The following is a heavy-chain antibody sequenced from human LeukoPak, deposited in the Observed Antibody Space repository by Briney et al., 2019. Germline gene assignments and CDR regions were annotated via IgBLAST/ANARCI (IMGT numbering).Heavy chain of an antibody. CDR3: ARGSTAGTSGY. Sequence: PGGSLRLSCAASGFAFSAYWMHWVRRAPGRGLVWVSRINNDGNNIIYADSVKGRFTISRDNAKNTLYLQMNSLRAEDTAVYYCARGSTAGTSGYWGQGTLVTVSS. CDR1: GFAFSAYW. D-gene: IGHD6-19*01. CDR2: INNDGNNI. V-gene: IGHV3-74*01. J-gene: IGHJ4*02.